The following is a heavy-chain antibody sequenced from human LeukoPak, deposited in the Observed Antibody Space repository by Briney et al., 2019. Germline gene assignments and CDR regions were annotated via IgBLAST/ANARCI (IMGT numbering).Heavy chain of an antibody. D-gene: IGHD2-2*02. CDR1: GGSFSGYY. J-gene: IGHJ6*03. Sequence: SETLSLTCAVYGGSFSGYYWSWIRQPPGKGLEWIGEINHSGSTNYNPSLKSRVTMSVDTSKNQFSLKLSSVTAADTAVYYCARAGIVVVPAAIKDPYYYYYYMDVWGKGTTVTVSS. CDR2: INHSGST. CDR3: ARAGIVVVPAAIKDPYYYYYYMDV. V-gene: IGHV4-34*01.